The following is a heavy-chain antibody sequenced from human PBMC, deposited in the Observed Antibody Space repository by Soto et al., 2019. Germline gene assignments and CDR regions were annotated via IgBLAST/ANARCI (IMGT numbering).Heavy chain of an antibody. CDR3: ANTCGRDDLMIDY. Sequence: VQLVESGGGVVQPGRSLRLSCAASGFTFSSYGMHWVRQAPGKGLECVAVISYYGSNKYYANSVKGRFTISRDNSNSTLYLKMNSLRAEDTAVYYFANTCGRDDLMIDYWGQGTLVTVSS. D-gene: IGHD1-1*01. CDR1: GFTFSSYG. V-gene: IGHV3-30*18. J-gene: IGHJ4*02. CDR2: ISYYGSNK.